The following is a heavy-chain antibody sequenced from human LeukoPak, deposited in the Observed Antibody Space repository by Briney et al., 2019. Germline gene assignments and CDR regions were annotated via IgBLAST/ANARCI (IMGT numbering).Heavy chain of an antibody. Sequence: ASVKVSCKASGYTLTSYYMHWVRQAPGQGLEWMGIINPSGGSTSYAQKFQGRVTMTRDTSTSTVYMELSSLRSEDTAVYYCATSGSYLDFDYWGQGTLVTVSS. CDR1: GYTLTSYY. V-gene: IGHV1-46*01. D-gene: IGHD1-26*01. CDR2: INPSGGST. J-gene: IGHJ4*02. CDR3: ATSGSYLDFDY.